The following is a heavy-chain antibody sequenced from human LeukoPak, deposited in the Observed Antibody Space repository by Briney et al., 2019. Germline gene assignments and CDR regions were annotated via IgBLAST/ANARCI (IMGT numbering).Heavy chain of an antibody. CDR3: ARASYYGSGSYYYYYYYMDV. Sequence: SETLSLTCVFNGGSFSAYYWVWIRQPPGRGLEWIGEVYHSGSANYNPALKSRVSISVDTSKNEFSLNLRWVTAADTAVYYCARASYYGSGSYYYYYYYMDVWGKGTTVTVSS. CDR2: VYHSGSA. D-gene: IGHD3-10*01. J-gene: IGHJ6*03. V-gene: IGHV4-34*01. CDR1: GGSFSAYY.